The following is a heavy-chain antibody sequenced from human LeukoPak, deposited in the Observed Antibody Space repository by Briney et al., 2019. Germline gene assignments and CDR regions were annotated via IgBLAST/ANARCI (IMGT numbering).Heavy chain of an antibody. J-gene: IGHJ5*02. CDR1: GGFISSYY. D-gene: IGHD3-10*01. CDR2: IYYSGST. V-gene: IGHV4-59*01. Sequence: SETLSLTCTVSGGFISSYYWSWIRQPPGKGLEWIGYIYYSGSTNYNPSLKSRVTISVDTSKNQLSLKVTSVTAADTAVYYCASGPLLLWFGESWGQGTLVTVSS. CDR3: ASGPLLLWFGES.